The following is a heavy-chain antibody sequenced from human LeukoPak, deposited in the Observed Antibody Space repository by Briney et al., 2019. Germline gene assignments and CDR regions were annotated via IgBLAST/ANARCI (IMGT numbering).Heavy chain of an antibody. V-gene: IGHV1-18*04. CDR3: ARDQGKEYSSSWYPFYYYYYGMDV. J-gene: IGHJ6*04. CDR1: GYTFTSYG. Sequence: ASVKVSCKASGYTFTSYGISWVRQAPGQGLEWMGWISAYNGNTNYAQKLQGRVTMTTDTSTSTAYMELRSLRSDDTAVYYCARDQGKEYSSSWYPFYYYYYGMDVWGKGTTATVSS. D-gene: IGHD6-13*01. CDR2: ISAYNGNT.